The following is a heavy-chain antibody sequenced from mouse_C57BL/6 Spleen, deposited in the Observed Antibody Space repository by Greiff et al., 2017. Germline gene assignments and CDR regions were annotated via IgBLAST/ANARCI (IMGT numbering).Heavy chain of an antibody. CDR2: IPPSDPDT. CDR3: APKDVGFAY. CDR1: GYTFTSYW. J-gene: IGHJ3*01. Sequence: QVQLQQPGAELVKPGASVKVSCKASGYTFTSYWMHWVKQRPGQGLEWIGRIPPSDPDTNYNQKFKGKATLTVDKSSSKAYMQLSSLTSEDSAVYDGAPKDVGFAYWGQGTLVTVSA. V-gene: IGHV1-74*01.